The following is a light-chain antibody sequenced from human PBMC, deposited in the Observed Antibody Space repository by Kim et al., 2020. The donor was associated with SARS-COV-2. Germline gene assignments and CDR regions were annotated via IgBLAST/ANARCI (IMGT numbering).Light chain of an antibody. J-gene: IGKJ2*03. CDR3: QQYYDSRYS. Sequence: RATINCKSSQSVLSNSNNKNYLTWYQQKPGQPPKLLMYWASTRESGVPDRFSGSGSGTDFTLTISSLQAEDVAIYYCQQYYDSRYSFGQGTKLEI. V-gene: IGKV4-1*01. CDR1: QSVLSNSNNKNY. CDR2: WAS.